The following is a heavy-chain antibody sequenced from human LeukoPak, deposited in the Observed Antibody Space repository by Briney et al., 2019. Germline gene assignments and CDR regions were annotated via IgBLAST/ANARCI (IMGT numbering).Heavy chain of an antibody. V-gene: IGHV3-15*01. CDR3: TTMAELWFGEFDY. J-gene: IGHJ4*02. CDR2: IKSNTDGGTT. D-gene: IGHD3-10*01. CDR1: GFTFSNAW. Sequence: GGSLRLSCAASGFTFSNAWMSWVRQAPGKGLEWVGRIKSNTDGGTTDYAAPVKGRFTISRDDSKNTLYLQMNSLKTEDTAVYYCTTMAELWFGEFDYWGQGTLVTVSS.